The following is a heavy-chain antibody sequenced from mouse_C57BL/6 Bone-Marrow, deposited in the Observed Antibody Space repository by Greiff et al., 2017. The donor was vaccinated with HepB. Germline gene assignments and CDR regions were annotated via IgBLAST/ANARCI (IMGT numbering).Heavy chain of an antibody. CDR1: GFSLTSYA. CDR2: IWTGGGT. CDR3: ARYYYGSSYENAMDY. D-gene: IGHD1-1*01. V-gene: IGHV2-9-1*01. Sequence: VKLVESGPGLVAPSQSLCITCTVSGFSLTSYAISWVRQPPGKGLEWLGVIWTGGGTNYNSALKSRLSISKDNSKSQVFLKMNSLQTDDTARYYCARYYYGSSYENAMDYWGQGTSVTVSS. J-gene: IGHJ4*01.